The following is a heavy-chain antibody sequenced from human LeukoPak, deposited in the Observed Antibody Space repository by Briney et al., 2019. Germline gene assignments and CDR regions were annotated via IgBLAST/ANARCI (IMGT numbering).Heavy chain of an antibody. V-gene: IGHV1-8*01. CDR3: ARGPRQQLLRFLEWSVYYYMDV. CDR1: GYTFTSYD. J-gene: IGHJ6*03. CDR2: MNPNSGNT. Sequence: ASVKVSCKASGYTFTSYDINWVRQATGQGLEWMGWMNPNSGNTGYAQKFQGRVTKTRNTSISTAYMELSSLRSEDTAVYYCARGPRQQLLRFLEWSVYYYMDVWGKGTSVTVSS. D-gene: IGHD3-3*01.